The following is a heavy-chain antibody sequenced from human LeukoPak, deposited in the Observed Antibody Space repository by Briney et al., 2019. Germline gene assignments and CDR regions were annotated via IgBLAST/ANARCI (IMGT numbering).Heavy chain of an antibody. D-gene: IGHD2-8*02. CDR1: GFTFSSYA. Sequence: GGPLRLSCAASGFTFSSYAMTWVRQAPGKGLEWVSTVSGSAGRTDYADSVKGRFTISRDNLKNTLYLQMNGLRAEDTAVYYCAKNRGHCVDGVCHNYYYMDVWGKGTTVTVSS. CDR2: VSGSAGRT. CDR3: AKNRGHCVDGVCHNYYYMDV. V-gene: IGHV3-23*01. J-gene: IGHJ6*03.